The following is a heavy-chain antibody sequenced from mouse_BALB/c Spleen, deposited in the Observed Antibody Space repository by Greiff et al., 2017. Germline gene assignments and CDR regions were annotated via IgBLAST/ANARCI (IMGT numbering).Heavy chain of an antibody. V-gene: IGHV14-3*02. J-gene: IGHJ3*01. CDR3: ARYHGNYWFAY. Sequence: EVKLLESGAELVKPGASVKLSCTASGFNIKDTYMHWVKQRPEQGLEWIGRIDPANGNTKYDPKFQGKATITADTSSNTAYLQLSSLTSEDTAVYYCARYHGNYWFAYWGQGTLVTVSA. CDR1: GFNIKDTY. D-gene: IGHD2-1*01. CDR2: IDPANGNT.